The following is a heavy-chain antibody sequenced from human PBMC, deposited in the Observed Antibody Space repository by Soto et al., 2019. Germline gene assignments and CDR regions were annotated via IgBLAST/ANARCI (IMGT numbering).Heavy chain of an antibody. V-gene: IGHV4-39*01. Sequence: SATLSLTCSVSADSITTTGYYWGWIRQPPGKGLQWIGNVYSTGSTFSHPSLTSRVFISVDTSKNKFSLRLTSVTAADTAVYYCARSHYTYGLLIDYWGPGIMGT. CDR3: ARSHYTYGLLIDY. CDR1: ADSITTTGYY. D-gene: IGHD2-8*01. J-gene: IGHJ4*02. CDR2: VYSTGST.